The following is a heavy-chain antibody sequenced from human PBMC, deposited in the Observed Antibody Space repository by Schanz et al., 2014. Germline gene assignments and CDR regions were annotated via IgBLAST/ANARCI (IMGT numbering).Heavy chain of an antibody. CDR3: ARMYINLSQLSAFHYFDN. D-gene: IGHD1-1*01. Sequence: QVQLRQWGAGLLRPSETLSLTCAVYGGSFSGYYWTWIRQPPGKRLEWIGEISHSGATNFNPSLKSRVTISVDTSKSQFALRMNSVTAADTAIYYCARMYINLSQLSAFHYFDNWGPGTLVTVSS. J-gene: IGHJ4*02. CDR2: ISHSGAT. CDR1: GGSFSGYY. V-gene: IGHV4-34*01.